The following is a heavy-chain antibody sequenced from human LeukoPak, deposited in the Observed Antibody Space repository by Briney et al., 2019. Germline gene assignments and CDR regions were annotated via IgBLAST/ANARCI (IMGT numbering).Heavy chain of an antibody. J-gene: IGHJ3*02. D-gene: IGHD6-19*01. Sequence: GGSLRLSCAASGFTFDDYAMHWVRQAPGKGLEWASGISWNSGSIGYADSVKGRFTISRDNAKNSLYLQMNSLRAEDTALYYCAKGVSAYSSGWYWRAALPDDAFDIWGQGTMVTVSS. CDR2: ISWNSGSI. V-gene: IGHV3-9*01. CDR3: AKGVSAYSSGWYWRAALPDDAFDI. CDR1: GFTFDDYA.